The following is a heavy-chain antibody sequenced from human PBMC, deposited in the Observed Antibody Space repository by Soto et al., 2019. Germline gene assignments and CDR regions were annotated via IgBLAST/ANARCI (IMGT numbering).Heavy chain of an antibody. J-gene: IGHJ4*02. CDR3: TTDSTQTFCDGGPCYSVLTKIHDS. Sequence: EVQLVESGGGLVKPGGSLRLSCAASGFTFNNGWMSWVRQAPGKGLEWVGRFKSKVAGGTTDYSAPVQGRFTMSRDDSKNTVHLQMNSLKTEDTAVYYCTTDSTQTFCDGGPCYSVLTKIHDSWGQGTLVTVSS. CDR1: GFTFNNGW. V-gene: IGHV3-15*01. D-gene: IGHD2-15*01. CDR2: FKSKVAGGTT.